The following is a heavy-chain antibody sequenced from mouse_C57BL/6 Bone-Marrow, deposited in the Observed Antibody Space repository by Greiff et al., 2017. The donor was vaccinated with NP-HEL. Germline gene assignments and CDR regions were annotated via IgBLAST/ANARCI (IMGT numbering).Heavy chain of an antibody. V-gene: IGHV5-4*01. CDR1: GFTFSSYA. CDR3: ARDRLTTVVSYWYFDV. Sequence: DVMLVESGGGLVKPGGSLKLSCAASGFTFSSYAMSWVRQTPEKRLEWVATISDGGSYTYYPDNVKGRFTISRDNAKNNLYLQMSHLKSEDTAMYYCARDRLTTVVSYWYFDVWGTGTTVTVSS. CDR2: ISDGGSYT. D-gene: IGHD1-1*01. J-gene: IGHJ1*03.